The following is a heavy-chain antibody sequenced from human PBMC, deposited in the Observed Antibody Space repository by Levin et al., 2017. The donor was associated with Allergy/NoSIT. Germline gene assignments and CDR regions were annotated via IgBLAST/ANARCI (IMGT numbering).Heavy chain of an antibody. CDR1: GGSISNYY. CDR2: IYYSGST. CDR3: ARIQPAADAFDS. D-gene: IGHD6-13*01. Sequence: SETLSLTCTVSGGSISNYYWSWIRQPPGKGLEWIGYIYYSGSTSYNASLTSRVTISVYTSKNQFSLKVRSVTAADTAVYYCARIQPAADAFDSWGQGTMVTVSA. J-gene: IGHJ3*02. V-gene: IGHV4-59*01.